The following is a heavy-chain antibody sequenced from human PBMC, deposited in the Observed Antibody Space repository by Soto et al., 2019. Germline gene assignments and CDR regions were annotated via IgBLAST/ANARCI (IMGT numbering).Heavy chain of an antibody. Sequence: PGGSLRLSCSASGFTFSSYAMHWVRQAPGKGLEYVSAISSNGGSTYYADSVKGRFTISRDNSKNTLYLQMNSLRAEDTAVYYCARDGSRGGSLRRSANWFDPWGQGTLVTDS. CDR2: ISSNGGST. D-gene: IGHD2-15*01. CDR3: ARDGSRGGSLRRSANWFDP. CDR1: GFTFSSYA. J-gene: IGHJ5*02. V-gene: IGHV3-64*04.